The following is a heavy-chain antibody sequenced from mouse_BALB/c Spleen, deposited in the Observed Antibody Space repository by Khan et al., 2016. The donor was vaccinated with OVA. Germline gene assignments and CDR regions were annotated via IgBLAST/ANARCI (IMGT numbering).Heavy chain of an antibody. CDR1: GFTFSSFG. V-gene: IGHV5-17*02. J-gene: IGHJ3*01. CDR2: ISSGSSTI. D-gene: IGHD1-1*02. Sequence: EVQLVESGGGLVQPGGSRKLSCAASGFTFSSFGMHWVRQAPAKGLEWVAYISSGSSTIYYADTVKGRFTLTRDNPKNTLLLQMTSLRSEDTAMYYCASCGYWCWFASWGQGTLVTVSA. CDR3: ASCGYWCWFAS.